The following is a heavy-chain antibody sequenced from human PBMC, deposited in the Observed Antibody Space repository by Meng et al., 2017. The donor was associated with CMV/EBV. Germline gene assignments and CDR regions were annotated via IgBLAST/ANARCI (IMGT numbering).Heavy chain of an antibody. J-gene: IGHJ4*02. V-gene: IGHV3-53*01. D-gene: IGHD1-7*01. CDR3: ARASTELELLSGFDY. Sequence: GESLKISCAASGFTVSSNYMSWVRQAPGKGLEWVSVIYSGSSTYYADSVKGRFTISRDNAKNSLYLQMNSLRAEDTAVYYCARASTELELLSGFDYWGQGTLVTVSS. CDR2: IYSGSST. CDR1: GFTVSSNY.